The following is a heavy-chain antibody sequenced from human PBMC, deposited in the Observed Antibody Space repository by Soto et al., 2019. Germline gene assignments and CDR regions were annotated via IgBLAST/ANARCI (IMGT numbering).Heavy chain of an antibody. D-gene: IGHD3-10*01. V-gene: IGHV1-18*01. CDR3: ARATSGSQYYYYYGMDV. Sequence: ASVKVSCKASGYTFTSYGISWVRQAPGQGLEWMGWISAYNGNTNYAQKLQGRVTMTTDTSTSTAYMELRSLRSDDTAVYYCARATSGSQYYYYYGMDVWGQGTTVTVAS. CDR1: GYTFTSYG. CDR2: ISAYNGNT. J-gene: IGHJ6*02.